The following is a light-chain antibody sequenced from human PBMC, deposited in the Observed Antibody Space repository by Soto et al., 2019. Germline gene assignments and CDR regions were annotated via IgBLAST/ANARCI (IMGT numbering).Light chain of an antibody. J-gene: IGKJ1*01. Sequence: EIVMTQSPSTLSVSPGERATLSCRASQSVSGNLAWYQQKPGQAPRLLIYGASTRATGIPARFSGSGSGTDFTLAITNLQPEDFATYYCQQSYNTPWTFGQGTKVEI. CDR3: QQSYNTPWT. CDR2: GAS. V-gene: IGKV3-15*01. CDR1: QSVSGN.